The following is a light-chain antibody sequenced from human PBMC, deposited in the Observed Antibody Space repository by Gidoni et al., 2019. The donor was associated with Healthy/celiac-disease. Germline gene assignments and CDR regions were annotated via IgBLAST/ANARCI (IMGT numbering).Light chain of an antibody. CDR3: QQSYSTPR. CDR1: QSMSRY. CDR2: AAS. J-gene: IGKJ3*01. Sequence: DIPMTPSPSSLSASVGDRVTITCRASQSMSRYLNWYQQKPGKAPKLLIYAASSLQSGVPSRFSGSGSGTDCTLTISSLQPEDFATYYCQQSYSTPRFGPGTKVDIK. V-gene: IGKV1-39*01.